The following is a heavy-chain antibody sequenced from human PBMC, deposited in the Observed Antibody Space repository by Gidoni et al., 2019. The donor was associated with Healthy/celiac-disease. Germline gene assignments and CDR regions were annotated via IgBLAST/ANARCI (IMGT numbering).Heavy chain of an antibody. CDR1: GYTFTAYY. CDR3: ATGVAARGYYYYGMDV. J-gene: IGHJ6*02. V-gene: IGHV1-69-2*01. CDR2: VDPEDGET. D-gene: IGHD6-6*01. Sequence: EVQLVQSGAEVKKPGATVKLPCKVSGYTFTAYYLHWVQQAPGKGLEWMGLVDPEDGETIYAEKFQGRVTITADTSTDTAYMELSSLRSEDTAVYYCATGVAARGYYYYGMDVWGQGTTVTVSS.